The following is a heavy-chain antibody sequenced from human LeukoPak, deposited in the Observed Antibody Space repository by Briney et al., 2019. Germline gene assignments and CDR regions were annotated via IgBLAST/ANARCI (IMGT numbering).Heavy chain of an antibody. Sequence: ASVKVSCKASGYTFTGYYMHWVRQAPGQGLEWMGWINPNSGGTNYAQKFQGRVTMTRDTSISTAYMELSRLRSDDTAVYYCAREGSSEYCSSTSCYLDYWGQGTLVTVSS. J-gene: IGHJ4*02. CDR1: GYTFTGYY. CDR2: INPNSGGT. D-gene: IGHD2-2*01. CDR3: AREGSSEYCSSTSCYLDY. V-gene: IGHV1-2*02.